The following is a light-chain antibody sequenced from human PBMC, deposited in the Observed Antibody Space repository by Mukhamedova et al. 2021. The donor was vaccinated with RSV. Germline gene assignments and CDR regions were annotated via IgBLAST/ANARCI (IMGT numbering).Light chain of an antibody. CDR3: QVSHSTLSFT. J-gene: IGKJ3*01. V-gene: IGKV1-39*01. CDR2: GAS. Sequence: WYQRRVHGKAPKLLIYGASPLQSGVLSRFSGSGSGSDFILTISSLQHEDFATYYCQVSHSTLSFTFVPGTKVDLK.